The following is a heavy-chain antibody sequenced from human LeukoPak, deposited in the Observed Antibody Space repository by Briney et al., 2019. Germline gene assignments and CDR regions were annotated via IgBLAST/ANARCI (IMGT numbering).Heavy chain of an antibody. CDR2: ISAYNGNT. CDR3: ARAGSSVLNWFDP. V-gene: IGHV1-18*04. J-gene: IGHJ5*02. CDR1: GYTFTSYG. Sequence: ASVKVPCKASGYTFTSYGLSWVRQAPGQGLEWMGWISAYNGNTNYAQKVQGRVTMTTDTSTSTAYMELRSLRSDDTAVYYCARAGSSVLNWFDPWGQGTLVTVSS. D-gene: IGHD1-26*01.